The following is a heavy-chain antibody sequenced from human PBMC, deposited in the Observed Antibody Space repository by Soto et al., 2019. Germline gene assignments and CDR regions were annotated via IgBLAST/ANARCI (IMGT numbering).Heavy chain of an antibody. CDR2: IWADGVTQ. CDR1: GFSVNNHG. Sequence: QGQLVQSGGGVVPPGRSLRLSCEASGFSVNNHGINWVRQVPGKGLEWAAIIWADGVTQIYIESVKCRFSISRDGSRKTVHVQMESLRADDTAVYYCARGRVRWPQGYLDYWGKGTLVTVSP. J-gene: IGHJ4*02. V-gene: IGHV3-33*01. D-gene: IGHD1-1*01. CDR3: ARGRVRWPQGYLDY.